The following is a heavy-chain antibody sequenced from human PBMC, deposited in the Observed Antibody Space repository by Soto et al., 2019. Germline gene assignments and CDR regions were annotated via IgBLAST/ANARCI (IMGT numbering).Heavy chain of an antibody. Sequence: GGSLRLSCAASGFTFSSYSMNWVRQAPGKGLEWVSYISSSSGTIYYADSVKGRFTISRDNAKNSLYLQMNSLRDEDTAVYYCATYLLPCIAVVPPYYLMDVWGRGSTVTVSS. CDR1: GFTFSSYS. V-gene: IGHV3-48*02. D-gene: IGHD6-19*01. J-gene: IGHJ6*02. CDR3: ATYLLPCIAVVPPYYLMDV. CDR2: ISSSSGTI.